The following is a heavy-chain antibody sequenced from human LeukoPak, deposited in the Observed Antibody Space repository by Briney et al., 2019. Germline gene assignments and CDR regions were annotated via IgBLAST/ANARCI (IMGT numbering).Heavy chain of an antibody. CDR1: GFTFSNYS. D-gene: IGHD6-6*01. CDR2: ISSSSSTI. CDR3: ARVKLQNPGYFDY. J-gene: IGHJ4*02. Sequence: PGGSLRLSCAASGFTFSNYSMNWVRQAPGKGLEWVSYISSSSSTIYYADSVKGRFTISRDNAKNSLFLQMNSLRDEDTAVYYCARVKLQNPGYFDYWGQGTLVTVSS. V-gene: IGHV3-48*02.